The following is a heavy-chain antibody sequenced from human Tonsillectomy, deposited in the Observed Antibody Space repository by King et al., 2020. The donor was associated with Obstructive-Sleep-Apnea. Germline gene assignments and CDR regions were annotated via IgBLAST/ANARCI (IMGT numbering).Heavy chain of an antibody. V-gene: IGHV1-69*09. J-gene: IGHJ4*02. CDR1: GGTFSSYA. Sequence: VQLVQSGAEVKKPGSSVKVSCKASGGTFSSYAISWVRQAPGQGLEWMGGIIPILGIANYAQKFQGRVTITADKSTSTAYMELSSLRSEDTAVYYYARTIDRGLAATDDDYWGQGTLVTVSS. CDR2: IIPILGIA. D-gene: IGHD2-15*01. CDR3: ARTIDRGLAATDDDY.